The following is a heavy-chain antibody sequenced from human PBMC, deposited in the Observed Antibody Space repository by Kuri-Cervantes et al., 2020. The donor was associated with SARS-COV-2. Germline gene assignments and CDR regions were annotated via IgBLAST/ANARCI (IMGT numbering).Heavy chain of an antibody. V-gene: IGHV4-30-2*01. CDR2: IYQSGGT. J-gene: IGHJ4*02. CDR3: ARHDLTTETTRERGLDY. CDR1: GGSISSGGYS. Sequence: SETLSLACEVSGGSISSGGYSWAWIRQPPGKGLEWIGYIYQSGGTYYNPSLKSRVIISVDRSKNQFSVKLRSVTAADTAVYYCARHDLTTETTRERGLDYWGQGTLVTVSS. D-gene: IGHD4-17*01.